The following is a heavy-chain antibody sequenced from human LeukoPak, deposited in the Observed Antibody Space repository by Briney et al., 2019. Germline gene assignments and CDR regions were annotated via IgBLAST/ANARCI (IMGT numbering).Heavy chain of an antibody. D-gene: IGHD3-22*01. Sequence: SQTLSLTCTVSGGSVSTGFHYWSWIRQPPGGGLEWMGIIYHIGNTYYNPSLKSRLTILIDTSKNRFSLRLHSVTAADTAVYYCADSTNYYNSSGYSVNWGQGTLVTVSS. CDR2: IYHIGNT. J-gene: IGHJ4*02. CDR3: ADSTNYYNSSGYSVN. V-gene: IGHV4-30-4*01. CDR1: GGSVSTGFHY.